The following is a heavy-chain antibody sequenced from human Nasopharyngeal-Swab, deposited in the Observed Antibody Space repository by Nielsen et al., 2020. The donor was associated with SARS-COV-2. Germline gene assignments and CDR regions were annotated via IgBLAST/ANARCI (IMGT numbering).Heavy chain of an antibody. CDR3: AGDRDCSSTSCYRGIDI. Sequence: WVRQAPGQGLEWMGIINPSGGSTSYAQKFQGRVTMTRDTSTSTVYMELSSLRSEDTAVYYCAGDRDCSSTSCYRGIDIWGQGTMVTVSS. J-gene: IGHJ3*02. CDR2: INPSGGST. V-gene: IGHV1-46*01. D-gene: IGHD2-2*01.